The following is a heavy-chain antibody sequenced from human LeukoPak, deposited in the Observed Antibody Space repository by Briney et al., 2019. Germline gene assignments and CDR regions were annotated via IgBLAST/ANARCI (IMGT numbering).Heavy chain of an antibody. Sequence: SETLSLTCAVYGGSFSGYYWSWIRQPPGKGLEWIGEINHSGSTNYNPSLKSRVTISVDTSKNQFSLKLSSVTAADTAVYYCARIGRPKAFRGGDYLRGFDYWGQGTLVTVSS. CDR3: ARIGRPKAFRGGDYLRGFDY. V-gene: IGHV4-34*01. D-gene: IGHD2-21*02. CDR2: INHSGST. CDR1: GGSFSGYY. J-gene: IGHJ4*02.